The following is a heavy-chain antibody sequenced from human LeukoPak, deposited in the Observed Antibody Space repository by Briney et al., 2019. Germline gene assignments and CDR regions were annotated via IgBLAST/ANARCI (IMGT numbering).Heavy chain of an antibody. J-gene: IGHJ5*02. CDR3: ASDTRYYDFWSGYYITGEPNWFDP. D-gene: IGHD3-3*01. CDR1: GGTFSSYT. Sequence: VKVSCKASGGTFSSYTISWVRQAPGQGLEWMGRIIPILGIANYAQKFQGRVTITADKSTSTAYMELSSLRSEDTAVYYCASDTRYYDFWSGYYITGEPNWFDPWGQGTLVTVSS. CDR2: IIPILGIA. V-gene: IGHV1-69*02.